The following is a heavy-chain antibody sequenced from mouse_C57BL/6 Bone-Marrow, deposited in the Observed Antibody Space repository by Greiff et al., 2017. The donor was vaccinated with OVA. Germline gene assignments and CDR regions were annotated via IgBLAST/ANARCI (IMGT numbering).Heavy chain of an antibody. CDR3: ARPITTVVQHWYFDV. V-gene: IGHV4-1*01. J-gene: IGHJ1*03. Sequence: EVQLLESGGGLVQPGGSLKLSCAASGIDFSRYWMSWVRRAPGKGLEWIGEINPDSSTINYAPSLKDKFIISRDNAKNTLYLQMSKVRSEDTALYYCARPITTVVQHWYFDVWGTGTTVTVSS. D-gene: IGHD1-1*01. CDR2: INPDSSTI. CDR1: GIDFSRYW.